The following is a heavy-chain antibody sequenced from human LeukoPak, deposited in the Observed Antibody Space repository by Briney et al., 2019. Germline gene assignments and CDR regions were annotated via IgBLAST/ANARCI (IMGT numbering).Heavy chain of an antibody. CDR3: ARGLEGAGLFDY. D-gene: IGHD1-26*01. J-gene: IGHJ4*02. V-gene: IGHV3-48*03. Sequence: PGGSLRLSCAASGFTFSSYEMNWVRQAPGKGLEWVSYISSSGSTIYYADSVKGRFTISRDNAKNSLYLQMNSLRAEDTAVYYCARGLEGAGLFDYWGQGTLVTVSS. CDR1: GFTFSSYE. CDR2: ISSSGSTI.